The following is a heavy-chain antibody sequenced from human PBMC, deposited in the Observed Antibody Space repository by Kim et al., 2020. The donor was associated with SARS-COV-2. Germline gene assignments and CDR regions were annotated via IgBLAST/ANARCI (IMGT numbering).Heavy chain of an antibody. Sequence: SETLSLTCAVYGGSFSGYYWSWIRQPPGKGLEWIGEINHSGSTNYNPSLKSRVTISVDTSKNQFSLKLNSVTAADTAVYYCARHVRNWYFDLWGRGTLVTVSS. J-gene: IGHJ2*01. CDR1: GGSFSGYY. CDR2: INHSGST. CDR3: ARHVRNWYFDL. V-gene: IGHV4-34*01.